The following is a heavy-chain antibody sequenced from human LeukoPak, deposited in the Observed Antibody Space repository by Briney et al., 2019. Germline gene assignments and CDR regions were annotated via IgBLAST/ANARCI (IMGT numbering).Heavy chain of an antibody. CDR1: GYTFTVYY. V-gene: IGHV1-2*02. CDR3: ARSLYYYDSSGLHDAFDI. Sequence: ASVKVSFKASGYTFTVYYMHWVRQAPGQGLEWMGWINPNSGGTNYAQKFQGRVTMTRDTSISTAYMELSRLRSDDTAVYYCARSLYYYDSSGLHDAFDIWGQGTMVTVSS. CDR2: INPNSGGT. J-gene: IGHJ3*02. D-gene: IGHD3-22*01.